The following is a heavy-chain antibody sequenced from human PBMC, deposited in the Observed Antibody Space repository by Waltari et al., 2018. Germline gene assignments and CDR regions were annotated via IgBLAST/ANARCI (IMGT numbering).Heavy chain of an antibody. J-gene: IGHJ3*02. V-gene: IGHV3-33*08. CDR3: ANLYYYDSSGYDAFDI. CDR2: IWYDGSNK. D-gene: IGHD3-22*01. Sequence: QVQLVESGGGVVQPGRSLRLSCAASGFTFSSYGMHWVRQAPGKGLEWVAVIWYDGSNKYYEDAVKGRFTISRDNSKNTLYLQMNSLRAEDTAMYYCANLYYYDSSGYDAFDIWGQGTMVTVSS. CDR1: GFTFSSYG.